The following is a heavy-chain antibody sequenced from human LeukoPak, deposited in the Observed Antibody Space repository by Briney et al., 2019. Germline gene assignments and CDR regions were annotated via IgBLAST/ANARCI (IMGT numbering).Heavy chain of an antibody. CDR2: IYYSGST. CDR3: ARAGVGATGRFFDY. Sequence: SETLSLTCTVSGGSINSSSYYWGWIRQPPGKGLEWIGSIYYSGSTYYNPSLKSRVTISVDTSKNQFSLKLSSVTAADTAVYYCARAGVGATGRFFDYWGQGTLVTVSS. J-gene: IGHJ4*02. V-gene: IGHV4-39*07. CDR1: GGSINSSSYY. D-gene: IGHD1-26*01.